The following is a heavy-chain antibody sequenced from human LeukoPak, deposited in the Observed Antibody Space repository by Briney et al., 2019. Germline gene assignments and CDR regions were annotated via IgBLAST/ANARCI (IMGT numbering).Heavy chain of an antibody. CDR3: ARALLEQLVNWFAP. J-gene: IGHJ5*02. CDR2: ISSSSSYT. V-gene: IGHV3-11*06. Sequence: PGGSLRLSCAASGFTFSDYYMSWIRQAPGKGLEWGSYISSSSSYTNYADSVKGRFTISIDNAKNSLYLQMNRLRAEDTAVYYCARALLEQLVNWFAPWGQGTLVTVSS. D-gene: IGHD6-13*01. CDR1: GFTFSDYY.